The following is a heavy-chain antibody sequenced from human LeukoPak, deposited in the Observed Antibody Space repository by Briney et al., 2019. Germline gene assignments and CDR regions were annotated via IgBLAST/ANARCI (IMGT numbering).Heavy chain of an antibody. J-gene: IGHJ1*01. CDR1: GDSVSSSSYF. V-gene: IGHV4-61*01. CDR3: ARNPQGRYDGQSWAEYFQD. D-gene: IGHD5-12*01. Sequence: SETLSLTCTVSGDSVSSSSYFWSWIRQPPGKGLEWIGYISYSGSTKYNPSLKGRVAISADTSKNQFSLHLNSVTAADTAVYYCARNPQGRYDGQSWAEYFQDWGQGTLVTVSA. CDR2: ISYSGST.